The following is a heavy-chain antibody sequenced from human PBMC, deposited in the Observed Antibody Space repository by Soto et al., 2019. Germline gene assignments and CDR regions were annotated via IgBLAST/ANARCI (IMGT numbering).Heavy chain of an antibody. CDR1: GYTFNNYD. D-gene: IGHD1-26*01. V-gene: IGHV1-8*02. CDR2: MNPSSGNT. Sequence: ASVKVSCKASGYTFNNYDIHWVRQAPGHGLEWMGWMNPSSGNTGYAQNFRGRVTMTQNTAIGTAYMELSSLRSDDTAIYYCAKKYRGTYPFDYWGQGTLVTVSS. J-gene: IGHJ4*02. CDR3: AKKYRGTYPFDY.